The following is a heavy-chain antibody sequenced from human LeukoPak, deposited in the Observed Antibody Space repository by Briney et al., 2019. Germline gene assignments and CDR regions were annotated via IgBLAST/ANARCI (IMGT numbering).Heavy chain of an antibody. D-gene: IGHD6-6*01. CDR1: GYSISSGYY. V-gene: IGHV4-38-2*02. CDR3: ARDHYSSSSNWFDP. Sequence: ASETLSLTCTVSGYSISSGYYWGWIRQPPGKGLEWIGSIYHSGSTYYNPSLESRVTISVDTSKNQFSLKLSSVTAADTAVYYCARDHYSSSSNWFDPWGQGTLVTVSS. J-gene: IGHJ5*02. CDR2: IYHSGST.